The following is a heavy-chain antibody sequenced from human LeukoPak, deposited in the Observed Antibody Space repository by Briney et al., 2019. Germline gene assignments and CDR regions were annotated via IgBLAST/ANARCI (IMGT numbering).Heavy chain of an antibody. Sequence: SETLSLTCTVSGGSISSSGYYWGWIRQPPAKGLEWIGSIYYSGSTYYNPSLKSRITISVDMLKNQFSLKLSSVTAADTALYYCARHSGLRSPFDPWGQGTLVTVTS. CDR3: ARHSGLRSPFDP. CDR1: GGSISSSGYY. V-gene: IGHV4-39*01. CDR2: IYYSGST. D-gene: IGHD3-3*01. J-gene: IGHJ5*02.